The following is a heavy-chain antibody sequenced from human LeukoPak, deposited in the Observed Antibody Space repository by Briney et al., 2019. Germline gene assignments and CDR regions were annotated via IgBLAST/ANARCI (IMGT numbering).Heavy chain of an antibody. CDR3: ARMVAAAGQTVYNWFDP. CDR1: GYTFTSYD. V-gene: IGHV1-8*01. D-gene: IGHD6-13*01. CDR2: MNPNSGNT. Sequence: ASVKVSCKASGYTFTSYDINWVRQATGQGLEWMGWMNPNSGNTGYAQKFQGRVTMTRNTSISTAYMELSSLRSEDTAVYYCARMVAAAGQTVYNWFDPWGQGTLVTVSS. J-gene: IGHJ5*02.